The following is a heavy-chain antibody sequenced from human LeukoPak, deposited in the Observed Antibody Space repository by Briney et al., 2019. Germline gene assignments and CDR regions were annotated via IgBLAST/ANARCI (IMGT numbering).Heavy chain of an antibody. CDR1: GFTFSRYS. Sequence: PGGSLRLSCAASGFTFSRYSMHWVRQAPGKGLVWVSHVNSDGSGTDYADSVKGRFTISRDNSKNTLYLQMNSLRAEDTAVYYCAKHPPGVVLIFRFDPWGQGTLVTVSS. CDR3: AKHPPGVVLIFRFDP. CDR2: VNSDGSGT. D-gene: IGHD3-22*01. V-gene: IGHV3-74*01. J-gene: IGHJ5*02.